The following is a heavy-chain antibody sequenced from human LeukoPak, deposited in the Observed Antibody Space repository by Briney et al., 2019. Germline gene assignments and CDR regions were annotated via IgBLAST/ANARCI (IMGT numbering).Heavy chain of an antibody. CDR1: RYTFTDYY. J-gene: IGHJ4*02. Sequence: ASVKDSCKSSRYTFTDYYMHWVRQAPGQGGEWMGCINPNGGGRNYAQSFQGRVTMTRDTSIGTAYMELCSLISDDTAIYYCARENESGWYRKAAFDYWGQGTLVTVTS. V-gene: IGHV1-2*02. D-gene: IGHD6-19*01. CDR2: INPNGGGR. CDR3: ARENESGWYRKAAFDY.